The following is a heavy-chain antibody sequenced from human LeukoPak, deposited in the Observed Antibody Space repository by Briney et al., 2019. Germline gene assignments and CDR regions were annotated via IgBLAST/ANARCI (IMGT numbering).Heavy chain of an antibody. CDR3: ARRYSSSWYHWFDP. J-gene: IGHJ5*02. V-gene: IGHV4-59*08. CDR2: IYYSGST. Sequence: PSETLSLTCTVSGGSISSYYWSWIRQPPGEGLEWIGYIYYSGSTYYNPSLKSRVTISVDTSKNQFSLKLSSVTAADTAVYYCARRYSSSWYHWFDPWGQGTLVTVSS. CDR1: GGSISSYY. D-gene: IGHD6-13*01.